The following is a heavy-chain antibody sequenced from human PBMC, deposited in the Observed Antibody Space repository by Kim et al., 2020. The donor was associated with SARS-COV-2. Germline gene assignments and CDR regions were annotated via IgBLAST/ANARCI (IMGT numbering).Heavy chain of an antibody. V-gene: IGHV3-11*05. Sequence: AEPGKGRFTISRDNAKNSLYLQMNSLRAEDTAVYYCARDGITMVRGQIDYWGQGTLVTVSS. J-gene: IGHJ4*02. CDR3: ARDGITMVRGQIDY. D-gene: IGHD3-10*01.